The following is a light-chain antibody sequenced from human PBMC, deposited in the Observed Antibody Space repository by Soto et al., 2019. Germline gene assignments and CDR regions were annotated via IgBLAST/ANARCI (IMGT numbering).Light chain of an antibody. Sequence: EVVLTQSPVTLSLAPGERATLSCRASQSVSGYLAWYQQKPRQAPRLLIYGASTRATGIPARFSGSGSGTEFTLTISSLQYEDFAVYYCQQYNNWPPWTFGQGTKVDIK. CDR2: GAS. CDR1: QSVSGY. J-gene: IGKJ1*01. CDR3: QQYNNWPPWT. V-gene: IGKV3-15*01.